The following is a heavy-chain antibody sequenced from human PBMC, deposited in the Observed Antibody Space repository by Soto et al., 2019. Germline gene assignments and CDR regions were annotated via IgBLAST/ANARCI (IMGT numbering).Heavy chain of an antibody. V-gene: IGHV1-24*01. CDR1: GYTLTELS. D-gene: IGHD3-3*01. CDR3: ALTRISFFGVVRNAFDI. CDR2: FDPEDGET. Sequence: ASVKVSCKVSGYTLTELSMHWVRQAPGKGLEWMGGFDPEDGETIYAQKFQGRVTMTEDTSTDTAYMELSSLRSEDTAVYYCALTRISFFGVVRNAFDIWGQGTMVTVSS. J-gene: IGHJ3*02.